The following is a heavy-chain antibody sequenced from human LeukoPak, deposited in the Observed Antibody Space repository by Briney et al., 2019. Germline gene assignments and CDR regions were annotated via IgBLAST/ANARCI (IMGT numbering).Heavy chain of an antibody. CDR1: GYTFTGYY. V-gene: IGHV1-2*04. CDR3: ARASVDYGGNSFPDY. Sequence: ASVKVSRKASGYTFTGYYMHWVRQAPGQGLEWMGWINPNSGGTNYAQKFQGWVTMTRDTSISTAYMELSRLRSDDTAVYYCARASVDYGGNSFPDYWGQGTLVTVSS. CDR2: INPNSGGT. D-gene: IGHD4-23*01. J-gene: IGHJ4*02.